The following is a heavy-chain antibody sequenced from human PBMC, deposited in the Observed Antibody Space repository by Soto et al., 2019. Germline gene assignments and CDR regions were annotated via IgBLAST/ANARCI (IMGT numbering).Heavy chain of an antibody. Sequence: PGDSLKISCRTYGYTFTKYWIGWVRQMPGKGLEWMGIIDPSDSETRYSPSSQGQVTISVDKFSSTTYLQWSSLKASDTAMYYCATASTNYYYYYGMDAWGQGTTVTVSS. J-gene: IGHJ6*02. CDR2: IDPSDSET. CDR1: GYTFTKYW. V-gene: IGHV5-51*01. CDR3: ATASTNYYYYYGMDA.